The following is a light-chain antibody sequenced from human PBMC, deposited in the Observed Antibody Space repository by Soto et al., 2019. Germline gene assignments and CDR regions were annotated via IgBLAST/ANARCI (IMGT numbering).Light chain of an antibody. J-gene: IGKJ2*01. V-gene: IGKV2D-29*01. CDR1: QSLLHSDGKTY. Sequence: DIVMTQTPLSLSVTPGQPASISCKSSQSLLHSDGKTYLSWYLQKPGQPPQLLLYEVSNRFSGVQDRCSGSGAGTDVTLKVSRVEAEDVGVYYCMQSIQLPPTFGQGTQLEIK. CDR3: MQSIQLPPT. CDR2: EVS.